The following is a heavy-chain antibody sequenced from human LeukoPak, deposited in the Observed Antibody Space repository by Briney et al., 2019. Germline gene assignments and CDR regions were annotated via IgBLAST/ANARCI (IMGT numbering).Heavy chain of an antibody. CDR3: AVSGYLAY. J-gene: IGHJ4*02. CDR2: IYYSGST. Sequence: SETLSLTCSVSGGSISIYYWGWIRQPPGKGLEWIGSIYYSGSTYYNPSLKSRVTISVDTSKNQFSLKLSSVTAADTAVYYCAVSGYLAYWGQGTLVTVSS. V-gene: IGHV4-39*01. CDR1: GGSISIYY. D-gene: IGHD3-3*01.